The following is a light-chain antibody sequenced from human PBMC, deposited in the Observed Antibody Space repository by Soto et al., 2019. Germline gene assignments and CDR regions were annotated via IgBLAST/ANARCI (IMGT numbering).Light chain of an antibody. V-gene: IGKV3-15*01. J-gene: IGKJ5*01. CDR3: QQYNSWPPIT. CDR2: DAS. Sequence: VVTQPPSTLSVSPGERATLSCRASESVSRNLAWYQQKPGQAPRLLIYDASTRATGIPDRFSGGGSGTEFTLTISSLQSEDFVVYYCQQYNSWPPITFGQRTRLAIK. CDR1: ESVSRN.